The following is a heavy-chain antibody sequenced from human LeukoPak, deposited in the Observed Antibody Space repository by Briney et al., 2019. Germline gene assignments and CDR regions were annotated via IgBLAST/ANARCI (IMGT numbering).Heavy chain of an antibody. Sequence: GASVKVSCKASGYTFTSYGISWVRQAPGQGLEWMGWISAYNGNTNYAQKLQGRVTMTTDTSTSTAYMELRSLRSDDTAVYYCARSIGGTVALHAFDIWGQGTMVTVSS. CDR1: GYTFTSYG. J-gene: IGHJ3*02. CDR3: ARSIGGTVALHAFDI. D-gene: IGHD4-23*01. CDR2: ISAYNGNT. V-gene: IGHV1-18*01.